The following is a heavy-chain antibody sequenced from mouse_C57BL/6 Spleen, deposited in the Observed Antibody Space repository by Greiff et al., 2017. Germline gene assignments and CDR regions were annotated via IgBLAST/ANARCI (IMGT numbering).Heavy chain of an antibody. CDR2: INPYNGGT. D-gene: IGHD1-1*01. J-gene: IGHJ4*01. CDR1: GYTFTDYY. Sequence: EVQLQQSGPVLVKPGASVKMSCKASGYTFTDYYMNWVKQSHGKSLEWIGVINPYNGGTSSNQKFKGKATLTVDKSSSTAYMALNSLTSEDSAVYYCARAYYCGSSLYYAMDYWGQGTSVTVSS. CDR3: ARAYYCGSSLYYAMDY. V-gene: IGHV1-19*01.